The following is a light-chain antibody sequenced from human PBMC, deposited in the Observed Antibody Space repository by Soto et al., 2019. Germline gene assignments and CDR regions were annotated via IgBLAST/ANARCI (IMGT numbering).Light chain of an antibody. CDR3: SSYTSCSTRV. CDR1: SSDVGGYNY. V-gene: IGLV2-14*01. CDR2: DVS. Sequence: QSALTQPASVSGSPGQSITISCTGTSSDVGGYNYVSCYQQHPGKAPKLMIYDVSNRPSGVSNRFSGSKSGNTASLTISGLQAEDEADYYCSSYTSCSTRVFGGGTKLTVL. J-gene: IGLJ2*01.